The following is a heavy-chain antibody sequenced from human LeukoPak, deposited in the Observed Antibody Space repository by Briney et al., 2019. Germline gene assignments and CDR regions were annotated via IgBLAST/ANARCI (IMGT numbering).Heavy chain of an antibody. CDR2: IPYDGSNK. V-gene: IGHV3-30*18. D-gene: IGHD6-19*01. J-gene: IGHJ4*02. CDR3: AKDDPNSSGLDY. Sequence: GGSLRLSCPASGFTFSSYGMHWVRQAPGKGLEWVAVIPYDGSNKYYADSVKGRFTISRDNSKNTLYLQMNSLRAEDTAVYYCAKDDPNSSGLDYWGQGTLVTVSS. CDR1: GFTFSSYG.